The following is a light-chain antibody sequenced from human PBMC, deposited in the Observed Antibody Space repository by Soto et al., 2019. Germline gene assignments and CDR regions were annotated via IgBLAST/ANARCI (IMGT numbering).Light chain of an antibody. CDR1: SSDVGSYNL. CDR2: EVS. CDR3: CSYAGSSTPNGV. Sequence: QSVLTQPASVSGSPGQSITISCTGTSSDVGSYNLVSWYQQHPGKDPKLMIYEVSKRPSGVSNRFSGSKSGNTASLTISGLQAEDEADYYCCSYAGSSTPNGVFGGGTKLTVL. V-gene: IGLV2-23*02. J-gene: IGLJ3*02.